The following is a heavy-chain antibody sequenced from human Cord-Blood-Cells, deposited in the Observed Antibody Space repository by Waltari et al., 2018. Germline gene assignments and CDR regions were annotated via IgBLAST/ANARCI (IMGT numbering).Heavy chain of an antibody. CDR1: GLTGSSHY. Sequence: EVQLVESGGGLVQPGGSWRLSGAASGLTGSSHYMSWARQAPGKGLEWVSVIYSGGSTYYADSVKGRFTISRHNSKNTLYLQMNSLRAEDTAVYYCARDLGDYWGQGTLVTVSS. D-gene: IGHD7-27*01. V-gene: IGHV3-53*04. CDR3: ARDLGDY. J-gene: IGHJ4*02. CDR2: IYSGGST.